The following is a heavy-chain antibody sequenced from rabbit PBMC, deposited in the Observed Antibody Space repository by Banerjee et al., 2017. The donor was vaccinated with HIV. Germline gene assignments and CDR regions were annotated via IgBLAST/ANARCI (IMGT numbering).Heavy chain of an antibody. J-gene: IGHJ3*01. CDR1: GIDISGNDY. Sequence: QSLEESGGDLVKPGASLTLTSTASGIDISGNDYLCWVRQAPGKGLEWIACIYTGSTGSTYYADWAKGRFTISKTSPTTVTLQMTSLTAADTATYFCARHCPGSPVLARLDLWGQGTLVTVS. D-gene: IGHD3-1*01. V-gene: IGHV1S40*01. CDR2: IYTGSTGST. CDR3: ARHCPGSPVLARLDL.